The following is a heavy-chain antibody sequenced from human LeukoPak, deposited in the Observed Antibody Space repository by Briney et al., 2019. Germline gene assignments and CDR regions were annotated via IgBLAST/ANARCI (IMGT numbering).Heavy chain of an antibody. V-gene: IGHV4-30-2*01. D-gene: IGHD4-17*01. CDR2: IYHSGST. CDR1: GGSISSGGYS. Sequence: TLSLTCAVPGGSISSGGYSWSWIRQPPGKGLEWIGYIYHSGSTYYNPSLKSRVTISVDKSKNQFSLKLSSVTAADTALYYCARVLYGDYGYYFDYWGQGTLVTVSS. CDR3: ARVLYGDYGYYFDY. J-gene: IGHJ4*02.